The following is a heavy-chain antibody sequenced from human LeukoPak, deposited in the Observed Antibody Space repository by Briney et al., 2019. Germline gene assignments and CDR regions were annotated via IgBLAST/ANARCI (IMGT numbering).Heavy chain of an antibody. J-gene: IGHJ4*02. CDR3: ARNGYSYGLDY. V-gene: IGHV5-51*01. CDR2: IYPGDSDT. D-gene: IGHD5-18*01. Sequence: GESLRISCQGSGYSFTRNWIGWVRQMPGKGLEWMGIIYPGDSDTRYSPSFQGQVTISADKSISTAYLQWSSLKASDTAMYYCARNGYSYGLDYWGQGTLVTVSS. CDR1: GYSFTRNW.